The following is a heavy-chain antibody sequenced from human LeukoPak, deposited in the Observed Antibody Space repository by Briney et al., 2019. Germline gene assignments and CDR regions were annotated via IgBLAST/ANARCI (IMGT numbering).Heavy chain of an antibody. V-gene: IGHV1-18*01. Sequence: ASVKVSCKASGYTFTSYGISWVRQAPGQGHEWMGWISAYNGNTNYAQKLQGRVTTTTDTSTSTAYMELRSLRSDDTAVYYCAGWSGAKYDSSGYYSGGHWGQGTLVTVSS. D-gene: IGHD3-22*01. CDR1: GYTFTSYG. CDR3: AGWSGAKYDSSGYYSGGH. CDR2: ISAYNGNT. J-gene: IGHJ1*01.